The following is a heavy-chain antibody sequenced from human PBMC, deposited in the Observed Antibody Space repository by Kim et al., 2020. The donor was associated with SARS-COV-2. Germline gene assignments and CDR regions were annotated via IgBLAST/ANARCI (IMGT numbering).Heavy chain of an antibody. Sequence: KGRFTISRDNAKNSLYLQMNSLRAEDTAVYYCASRPSSSSPLYYYYGMDVWGQGTTVTVSS. V-gene: IGHV3-11*06. J-gene: IGHJ6*02. D-gene: IGHD6-6*01. CDR3: ASRPSSSSPLYYYYGMDV.